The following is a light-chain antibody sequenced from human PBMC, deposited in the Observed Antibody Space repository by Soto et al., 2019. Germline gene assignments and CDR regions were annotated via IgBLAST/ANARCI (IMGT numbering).Light chain of an antibody. CDR2: GES. CDR3: QQYNNWPPLT. J-gene: IGKJ4*01. Sequence: EIVMTQSPATLSVSPGERATLSCRASQTVNSNLAWYQKKPGQAPRLLIYGESTRAPGIPARFSGSGSGTEFTLTISSLQSEDFAVYYCQQYNNWPPLTFGGGTKVEIK. V-gene: IGKV3D-15*01. CDR1: QTVNSN.